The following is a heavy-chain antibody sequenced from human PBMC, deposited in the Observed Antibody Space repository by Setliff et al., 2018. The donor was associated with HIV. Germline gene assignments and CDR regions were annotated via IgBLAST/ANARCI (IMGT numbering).Heavy chain of an antibody. CDR3: ARGIPALGTSYYFDY. CDR2: INESGSA. CDR1: GESLSGYY. J-gene: IGHJ4*02. D-gene: IGHD6-13*01. V-gene: IGHV4-34*01. Sequence: SETLSLTCAVYGESLSGYYWSWIRQPPGKGLDWIGEINESGSANYNPSLKSRVTISVDISKKQFSLKLSSVTAADTAVYYCARGIPALGTSYYFDYWGQGTRVTVSS.